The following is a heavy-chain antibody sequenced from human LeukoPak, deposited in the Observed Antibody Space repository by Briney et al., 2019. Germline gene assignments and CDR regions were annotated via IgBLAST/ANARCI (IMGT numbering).Heavy chain of an antibody. CDR1: GYTFGHAW. J-gene: IGHJ1*01. Sequence: PGGSLRLSCAASGYTFGHAWMNWVRRARQKGLECVGHIKSKSDGGTTDYAAPVKGRFTISRDDSKNTLYLQMNSLKTEDTAVYHCATEYCTSTSCYNYFQDWGQGTLVTVAS. D-gene: IGHD2-2*02. V-gene: IGHV3-15*07. CDR3: ATEYCTSTSCYNYFQD. CDR2: IKSKSDGGTT.